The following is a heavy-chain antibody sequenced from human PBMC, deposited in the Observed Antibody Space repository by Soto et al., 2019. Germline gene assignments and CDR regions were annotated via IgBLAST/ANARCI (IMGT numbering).Heavy chain of an antibody. D-gene: IGHD3-3*01. CDR2: IKQDGSEK. CDR1: GFTFSSYW. V-gene: IGHV3-7*05. Sequence: EVQLVESGGGLVQPGGSLRLSCAASGFTFSSYWMSWVRQAPGKGLEWVANIKQDGSEKYYVDSVKGRFTISRDNAKNSLYLQMNSLRAEDTAVYYCARDRPFIYYDFWSGYYPLLDYWGQGTLVTVSS. CDR3: ARDRPFIYYDFWSGYYPLLDY. J-gene: IGHJ4*02.